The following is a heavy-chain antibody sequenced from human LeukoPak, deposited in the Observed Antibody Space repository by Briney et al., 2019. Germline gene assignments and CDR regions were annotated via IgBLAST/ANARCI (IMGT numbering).Heavy chain of an antibody. CDR3: ARSTLSATPEYFQH. CDR2: IYSGGST. D-gene: IGHD2-15*01. Sequence: GGTLRLSCAASGVTLSSFAMSWARQAPGKGLEWVSVIYSGGSTYYADSVKGRFTISRDNAKNSMYLQMNSLRAEDTAVYYCARSTLSATPEYFQHWGQGTLVTVSS. J-gene: IGHJ1*01. V-gene: IGHV3-66*01. CDR1: GVTLSSFA.